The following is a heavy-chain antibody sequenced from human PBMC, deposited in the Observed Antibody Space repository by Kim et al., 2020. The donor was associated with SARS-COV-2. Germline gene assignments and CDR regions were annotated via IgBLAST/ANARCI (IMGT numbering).Heavy chain of an antibody. CDR1: GASVSSDNSC. V-gene: IGHV4-39*01. J-gene: IGHJ4*02. D-gene: IGHD3-9*01. CDR3: ARKPIYLGAVYYFDY. Sequence: SETLSLTCTVSGASVSSDNSCWGWIRQPPGLGLEWIASIHYTGTTYYDPSLKSRVTISRDTSRNQFYLSLSSLTAADTAVYYCARKPIYLGAVYYFDYWGLGTLATVSS. CDR2: IHYTGTT.